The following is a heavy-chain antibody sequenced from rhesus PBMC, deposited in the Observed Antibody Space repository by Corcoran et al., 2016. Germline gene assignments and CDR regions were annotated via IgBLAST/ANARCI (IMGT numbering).Heavy chain of an antibody. D-gene: IGHD3-28*01. CDR1: GFTFSNHY. Sequence: EVQLVESGGGLVQPGGSVRVYCAASGFTFSNHYMYWVRQAPGKGLEWGGFIRSKAYGGTAENAASFKGRFTISRDDSKGIADLQMSSLKTEDTAVYYCTRSYYDSGYPGGSLDVWGRGVLVTVSS. CDR3: TRSYYDSGYPGGSLDV. CDR2: IRSKAYGGTA. J-gene: IGHJ5-2*02. V-gene: IGHV3-6*01.